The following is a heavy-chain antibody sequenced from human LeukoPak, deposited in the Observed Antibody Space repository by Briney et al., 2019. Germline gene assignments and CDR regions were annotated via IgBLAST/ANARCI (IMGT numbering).Heavy chain of an antibody. CDR1: GGSISTYY. CDR2: IYYTGST. Sequence: SETLSLTCTVSGGSISTYYWSWIRQPSGKGLEWIGYIYYTGSTNYNPSLESRVTISVDTSKNQFSLKLSSVTAADTAVYYCARFHPYYYDSSGYYPPDIWGQGTMVTVSS. CDR3: ARFHPYYYDSSGYYPPDI. D-gene: IGHD3-22*01. V-gene: IGHV4-59*08. J-gene: IGHJ3*02.